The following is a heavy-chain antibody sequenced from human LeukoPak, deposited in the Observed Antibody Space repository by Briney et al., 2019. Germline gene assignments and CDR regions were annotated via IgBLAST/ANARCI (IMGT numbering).Heavy chain of an antibody. CDR1: RFTRRGFA. Sequence: HPGGSLRLSCAASRFTRRGFAMSWVRRTPGKGVGWVSGISGTGDNTLYGDSVKGRFTSSRDNSKNTLYLEMNSLRAEDTAIYYCAKMKGHPLPKYYMDVWGQGTTVTVSS. CDR2: ISGTGDNT. V-gene: IGHV3-23*01. J-gene: IGHJ6*01. D-gene: IGHD1-26*01. CDR3: AKMKGHPLPKYYMDV.